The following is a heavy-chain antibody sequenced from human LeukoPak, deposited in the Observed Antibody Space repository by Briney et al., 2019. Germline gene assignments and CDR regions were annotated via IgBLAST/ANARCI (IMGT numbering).Heavy chain of an antibody. V-gene: IGHV3-23*01. J-gene: IGHJ4*02. CDR3: AKDRTTAARIFDY. CDR2: ISGSGGST. CDR1: GFTFSNKA. Sequence: PGGSLRLSCAASGFTFSNKAMSWVRQAPGKGLEWVSTISGSGGSTYYADSVRGRFTISRDNSKNTLYLQMNSLRAEDTAVYYCAKDRTTAARIFDYWGQGTLVTVSS. D-gene: IGHD6-6*01.